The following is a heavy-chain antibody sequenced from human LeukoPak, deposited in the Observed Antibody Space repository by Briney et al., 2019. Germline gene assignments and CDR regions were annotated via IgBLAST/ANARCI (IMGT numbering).Heavy chain of an antibody. J-gene: IGHJ4*02. CDR3: AKDFQY. D-gene: IGHD4-11*01. CDR1: GFTFGNYW. Sequence: GGSLRLSCAASGFTFGNYWMNWIRQAPGKGLEWVASIKQGGSEKYYVDSVKGRFTISRDNDKNSLLLQMDSLRAEDTAVYYCAKDFQYWGQGTLVTVSS. V-gene: IGHV3-7*03. CDR2: IKQGGSEK.